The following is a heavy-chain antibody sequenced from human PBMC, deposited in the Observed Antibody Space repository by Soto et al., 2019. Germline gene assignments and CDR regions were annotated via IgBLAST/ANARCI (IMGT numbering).Heavy chain of an antibody. D-gene: IGHD5-12*01. CDR1: GGTFSSYA. V-gene: IGHV1-69*06. CDR3: AREDIVATIRRGDYYGMDV. Sequence: QVQLVQSGAEVKKPGSSVKVSCKASGGTFSSYAISWVRQAPGQGLEWMGGIIPIFGTANYAQKFQGRVTMTTDTSTSTAYMELRSLRSDDTAVYYCAREDIVATIRRGDYYGMDVWGQGTTVTVSS. CDR2: IIPIFGTA. J-gene: IGHJ6*02.